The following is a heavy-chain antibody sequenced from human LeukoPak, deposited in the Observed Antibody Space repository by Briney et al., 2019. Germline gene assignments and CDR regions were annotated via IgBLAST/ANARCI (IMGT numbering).Heavy chain of an antibody. D-gene: IGHD3-22*01. Sequence: ASVKVSCKVSGYTLTELSMHWVRQAPGKGLEWMGGFDPEDGETIYAQKFQGRVTMTEDTSTDTAYMELSSLRSEDTAVYYCATVTPNDSSGYYSYFDYWGQGTLVTVSS. CDR1: GYTLTELS. CDR2: FDPEDGET. CDR3: ATVTPNDSSGYYSYFDY. J-gene: IGHJ4*02. V-gene: IGHV1-24*01.